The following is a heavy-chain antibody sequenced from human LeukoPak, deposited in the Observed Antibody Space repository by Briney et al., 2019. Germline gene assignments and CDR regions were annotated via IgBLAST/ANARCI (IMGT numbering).Heavy chain of an antibody. Sequence: PSETLSLTCTVSGGSMYSYYWSWIRQPPGKGLEWIGYIYYSGITNYNPSLKSRVTISGDTSNNQFSLKLSSVTAADTAVYYCARDRGSSRPRWGQGTLVTVSS. J-gene: IGHJ4*02. V-gene: IGHV4-59*12. CDR2: IYYSGIT. CDR3: ARDRGSSRPR. CDR1: GGSMYSYY. D-gene: IGHD1-26*01.